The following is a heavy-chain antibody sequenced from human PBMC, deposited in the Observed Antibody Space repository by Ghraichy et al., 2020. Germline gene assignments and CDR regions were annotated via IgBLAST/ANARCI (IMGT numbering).Heavy chain of an antibody. Sequence: SETLSLTCTVSGGSISSYYWSWIRQPPGKGLEWIGYIYYSGSTNYNPSLKSRVTISVDTSKNQFSLKLSSVTAADTAVYYCARLYSSSWYGPLISYYGMDVWGQGTTVTVSS. CDR3: ARLYSSSWYGPLISYYGMDV. CDR2: IYYSGST. CDR1: GGSISSYY. D-gene: IGHD6-13*01. J-gene: IGHJ6*02. V-gene: IGHV4-59*08.